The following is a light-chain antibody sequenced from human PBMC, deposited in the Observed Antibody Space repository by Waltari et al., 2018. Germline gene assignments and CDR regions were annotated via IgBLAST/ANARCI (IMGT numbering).Light chain of an antibody. CDR1: QDITDY. J-gene: IGKJ4*01. Sequence: DIQMTQSPSSLSASIVDRVTITCQASQDITDYLNWYHQKPGKAPELLIYDATKLQSGVPSRFRGRRSGTDFTFTINSLQPEDVGTYYCQQYDSRVVTFGGGTKVEIQ. CDR3: QQYDSRVVT. CDR2: DAT. V-gene: IGKV1-33*01.